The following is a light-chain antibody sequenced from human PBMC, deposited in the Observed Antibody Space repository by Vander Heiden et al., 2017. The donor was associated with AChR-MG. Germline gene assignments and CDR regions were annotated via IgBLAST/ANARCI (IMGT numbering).Light chain of an antibody. CDR3: MQTLVTPWT. J-gene: IGKJ1*01. CDR1: QSLLHTHGSNF. CDR2: LGS. Sequence: VLTQSPVSLSVTPGEPASISCRSSQSLLHTHGSNFMDWYLQKPGQSPQLLIYLGSNRASGVPERFSGSGSGTDFTLKINRVEAEDVGVYYCMQTLVTPWTFGRGTKVEIK. V-gene: IGKV2-28*01.